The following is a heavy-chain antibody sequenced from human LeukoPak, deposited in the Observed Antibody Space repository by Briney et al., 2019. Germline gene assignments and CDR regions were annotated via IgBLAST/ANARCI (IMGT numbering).Heavy chain of an antibody. Sequence: GGSLRLSCAASGFTFSSYWMSWVRQAPGKGLEWVANIRQDGDTKYYVDSVKGRFTISRDNAMNSLYLQMNSLRAEDTAIYYCARSLPYGTTWYGRSDFWGQGTLVTISS. V-gene: IGHV3-7*03. D-gene: IGHD6-13*01. CDR3: ARSLPYGTTWYGRSDF. CDR1: GFTFSSYW. CDR2: IRQDGDTK. J-gene: IGHJ4*02.